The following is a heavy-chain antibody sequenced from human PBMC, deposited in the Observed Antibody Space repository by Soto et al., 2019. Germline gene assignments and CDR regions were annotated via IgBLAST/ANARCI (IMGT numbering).Heavy chain of an antibody. CDR1: GFTFSSYG. CDR3: AGYYDIVGVDAFDI. D-gene: IGHD3-9*01. Sequence: QVQLVESGGGVVQPGRSLRLSCAASGFTFSSYGMHWVRQAPGKGLEWVAVISYDGSNKYYADSVKGRFTISRDNSKNTLYLQMNSLRAEDTAVYYCAGYYDIVGVDAFDIWGQGTMVTVSS. CDR2: ISYDGSNK. J-gene: IGHJ3*02. V-gene: IGHV3-30*03.